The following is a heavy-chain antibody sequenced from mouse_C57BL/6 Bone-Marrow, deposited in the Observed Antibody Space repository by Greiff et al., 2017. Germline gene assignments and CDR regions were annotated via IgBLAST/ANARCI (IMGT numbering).Heavy chain of an antibody. Sequence: ATGGVDFSRYWMSWVRRAPGKGLEWIGEINPDSSTINYAPSLKDKFIISRDNAKNTLYLQMSKVRSEDTALYYCGGVVAHWYFDVWGTGTTVTVSS. D-gene: IGHD1-1*01. CDR1: GVDFSRYW. V-gene: IGHV4-1*01. CDR3: GGVVAHWYFDV. CDR2: INPDSSTI. J-gene: IGHJ1*03.